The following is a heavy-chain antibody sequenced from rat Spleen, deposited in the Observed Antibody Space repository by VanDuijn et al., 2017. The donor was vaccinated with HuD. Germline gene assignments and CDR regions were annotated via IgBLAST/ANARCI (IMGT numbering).Heavy chain of an antibody. CDR3: TRDYGYNYGVMDA. V-gene: IGHV5-31*01. CDR1: GFTFNNYW. D-gene: IGHD1-9*01. J-gene: IGHJ4*01. CDR2: ITNTGGST. Sequence: EVQLLESGGGLMQPGRSLKLSCAASGFTFNNYWMTWIRQAPGKGLEWVASITNTGGSTYYPDSVKGRFTISRDNAKSTLYLQMNSLRSEDTATYYCTRDYGYNYGVMDAWGQGASVTVSS.